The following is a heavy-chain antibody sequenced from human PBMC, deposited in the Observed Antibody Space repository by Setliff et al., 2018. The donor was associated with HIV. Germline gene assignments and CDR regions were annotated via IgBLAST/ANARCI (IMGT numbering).Heavy chain of an antibody. J-gene: IGHJ6*02. Sequence: SVKVSCKASGGTFSSYGITWVRQAPGQGLEWMGGITPLLGTTNYAQKFQGRVTITADKSTSTAYMELSSLRSVDTAVYYCARDPAGGFQYSSSWYGYCMDVWGQGTTVTVSS. CDR2: ITPLLGTT. CDR3: ARDPAGGFQYSSSWYGYCMDV. D-gene: IGHD6-13*01. V-gene: IGHV1-69*10. CDR1: GGTFSSYG.